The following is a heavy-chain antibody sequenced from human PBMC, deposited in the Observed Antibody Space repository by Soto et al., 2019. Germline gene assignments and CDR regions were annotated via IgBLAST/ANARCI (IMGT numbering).Heavy chain of an antibody. D-gene: IGHD4-17*01. J-gene: IGHJ6*02. CDR2: ISTGGSTI. Sequence: LRLSCSASGLTFSNYNMNWVRQAPGKGLEWVSYISTGGSTIYYADSVKGRFTISRDNAKNSLYLQMHSSVTAADTAVYYCARDLYGDLRWGMDVWGQGTTVTVSS. CDR3: ARDLYGDLRWGMDV. V-gene: IGHV3-48*01. CDR1: GLTFSNYN.